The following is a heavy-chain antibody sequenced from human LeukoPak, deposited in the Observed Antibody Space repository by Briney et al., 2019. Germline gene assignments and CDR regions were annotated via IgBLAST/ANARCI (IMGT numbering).Heavy chain of an antibody. V-gene: IGHV4-59*01. Sequence: SETLSLTCTVSGGSISSSYWSWIRQPPGKGLEWIGYIYYSGSTNYNPSLKSRVTISVDTSKNQFSLKLSSVTAADTAVYYCARVLNCSGGSCYLFILDYWGQGTLVTVSS. D-gene: IGHD2-15*01. CDR1: GGSISSSY. J-gene: IGHJ4*02. CDR2: IYYSGST. CDR3: ARVLNCSGGSCYLFILDY.